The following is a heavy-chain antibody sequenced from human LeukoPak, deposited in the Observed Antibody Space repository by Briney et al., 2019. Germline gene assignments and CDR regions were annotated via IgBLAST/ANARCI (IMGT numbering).Heavy chain of an antibody. CDR3: ARGSFYGMDV. Sequence: PGGSLRLSCAASGFTFSRYYMHWVRQAPGKGLVWVSRINSDGSTASYVDSVKGRFTISRDNAKNTLYLQMNSLRAEDTAVYYCARGSFYGMDVWGQGTTVTVSS. V-gene: IGHV3-74*01. CDR1: GFTFSRYY. J-gene: IGHJ6*02. CDR2: INSDGSTA.